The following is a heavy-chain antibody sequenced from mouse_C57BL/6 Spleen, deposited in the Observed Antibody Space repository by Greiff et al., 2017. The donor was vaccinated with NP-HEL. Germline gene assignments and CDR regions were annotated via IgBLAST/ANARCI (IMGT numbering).Heavy chain of an antibody. J-gene: IGHJ3*01. CDR1: GYTFTDYN. CDR3: ARGSYYGNYEAWFAY. V-gene: IGHV1-18*01. D-gene: IGHD2-1*01. Sequence: EVQLQQSGPELVKPGASVKIPCKASGYTFTDYNMDWVKQSHGKSLEWIGDINPNNGGTIYNQKFKGKATLTVDKSSSTAYMELRSLTSEDTAVYYCARGSYYGNYEAWFAYWGQGTLVTVSA. CDR2: INPNNGGT.